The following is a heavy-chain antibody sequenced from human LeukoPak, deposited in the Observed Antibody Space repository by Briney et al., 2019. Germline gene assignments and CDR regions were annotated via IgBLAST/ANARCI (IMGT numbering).Heavy chain of an antibody. CDR1: GFAFSRSW. J-gene: IGHJ4*02. CDR2: IKEDGGRE. CDR3: ARGHNWTERGAVDY. Sequence: PGGSLRLSCAASGFAFSRSWMTWIRQAPGKGLEFVANIKEDGGRENFASSVKGRFTISRDNAKDSLYLQMNSLRAEDTAVYYCARGHNWTERGAVDYWGQGTLVTVSS. V-gene: IGHV3-7*01. D-gene: IGHD1-20*01.